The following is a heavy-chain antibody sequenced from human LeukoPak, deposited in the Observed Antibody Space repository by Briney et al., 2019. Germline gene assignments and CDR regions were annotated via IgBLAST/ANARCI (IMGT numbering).Heavy chain of an antibody. D-gene: IGHD6-13*01. CDR1: GFTSSSYW. CDR2: IKPDGSEK. Sequence: GGSLRLSCAVSGFTSSSYWISWVRQAPGKGLEWVANIKPDGSEKYYADSVKGRFTISRDNAKNLLYFQMNSLRAEDTAVYYCARENVAALDYWGQGTLVTVSS. CDR3: ARENVAALDY. J-gene: IGHJ4*02. V-gene: IGHV3-7*01.